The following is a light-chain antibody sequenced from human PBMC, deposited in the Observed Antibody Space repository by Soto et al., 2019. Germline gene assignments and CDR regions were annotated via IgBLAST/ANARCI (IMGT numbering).Light chain of an antibody. CDR2: EVS. CDR3: SSYTSSSPYV. V-gene: IGLV2-14*01. Sequence: QSALTQPASVSGSPGQSITISCTGTSRDVGGYNYVSWYQQHPGKAPKLMIYEVSNRPSGVSNRFSGSKSGNTASLTISGLQAEDEADYYCSSYTSSSPYVFGTATKVTVL. CDR1: SRDVGGYNY. J-gene: IGLJ1*01.